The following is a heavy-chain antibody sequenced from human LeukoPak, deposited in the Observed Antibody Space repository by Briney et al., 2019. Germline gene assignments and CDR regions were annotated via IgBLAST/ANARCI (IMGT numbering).Heavy chain of an antibody. CDR1: GLTFSSYA. J-gene: IGHJ3*02. CDR2: ISGSGGST. D-gene: IGHD5-24*01. Sequence: GGSLRLSCAASGLTFSSYAMSWVRQAPGKGLEWVSAISGSGGSTYYADSVEGRFTISRDNSKNTLYLQMNSLRAEDTAVYYCAKDSPKFRWLAPTGDAFDIWGQGTMVTVSS. CDR3: AKDSPKFRWLAPTGDAFDI. V-gene: IGHV3-23*01.